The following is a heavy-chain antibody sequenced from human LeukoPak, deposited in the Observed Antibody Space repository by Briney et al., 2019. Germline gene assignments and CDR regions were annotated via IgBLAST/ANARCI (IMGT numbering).Heavy chain of an antibody. D-gene: IGHD3-22*01. J-gene: IGHJ6*02. CDR3: ARDYTMITMIVVVDYGMDV. Sequence: GGSLRLSCAASGFTFSSYEMNWVRQAPGKGLEWVSYIGSSGSTIYYADSVKGRFTISRDNAKNSLYLQMNSLRAEDTAVYYCARDYTMITMIVVVDYGMDVWGQGTTVTVSS. CDR1: GFTFSSYE. V-gene: IGHV3-48*03. CDR2: IGSSGSTI.